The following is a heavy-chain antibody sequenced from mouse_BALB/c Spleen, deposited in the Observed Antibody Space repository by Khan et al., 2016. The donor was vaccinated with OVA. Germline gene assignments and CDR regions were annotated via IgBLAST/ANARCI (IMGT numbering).Heavy chain of an antibody. J-gene: IGHJ3*01. Sequence: VQLKQSGAELVRPGASVKISCKAFGYTFTNHHINWVKQRPGQGLDWIGYINPYNDYSSYNQKFKGKATLTVDKSPSTAYMELSSLTSEDSAVYYCARGGNKIGAFAYWGEWTLVTVSA. D-gene: IGHD2-14*01. V-gene: IGHV1S45*01. CDR2: INPYNDYS. CDR3: ARGGNKIGAFAY. CDR1: GYTFTNHH.